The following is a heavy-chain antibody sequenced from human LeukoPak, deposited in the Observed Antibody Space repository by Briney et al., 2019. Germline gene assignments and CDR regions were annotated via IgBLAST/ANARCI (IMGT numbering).Heavy chain of an antibody. D-gene: IGHD2-2*01. J-gene: IGHJ4*02. CDR3: ARAPSTAVDF. CDR2: INPSGGST. V-gene: IGHV1-46*01. Sequence: ASVTVSCTASGYTFTSYYMHWVRQAPGQGLEWMGIINPSGGSTSYAQKFQGRVTMTRDTSTSTVYMELSSLRSEDTAVYYCARAPSTAVDFWGQGTLVTVSS. CDR1: GYTFTSYY.